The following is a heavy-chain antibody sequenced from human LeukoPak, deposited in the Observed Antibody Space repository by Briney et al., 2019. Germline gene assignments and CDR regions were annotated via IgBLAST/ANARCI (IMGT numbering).Heavy chain of an antibody. D-gene: IGHD1-26*01. Sequence: SGGSLRLSCAASGFTFSSYSMNWVRQAPGKGLEWVSYISSSSSTIYYADSVKGRFTISRDNAKNSLYLQMNSLRAEDTAVYYCAREWGLGFDYWGQGTLVTVSS. CDR3: AREWGLGFDY. CDR2: ISSSSSTI. J-gene: IGHJ4*02. V-gene: IGHV3-48*01. CDR1: GFTFSSYS.